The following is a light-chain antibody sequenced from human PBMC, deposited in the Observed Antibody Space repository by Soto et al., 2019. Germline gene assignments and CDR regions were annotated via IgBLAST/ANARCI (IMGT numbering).Light chain of an antibody. CDR1: QSVSRDY. Sequence: EIVLTQSPGPLSLSPGERATLSGRASQSVSRDYLAWYQQKPGQAPRFLIYGASSRATGIPDRFSGSGSGTDFTLTISRLEPEDFAVYYCQQYGSSPLTFGQGTKVEIK. J-gene: IGKJ1*01. CDR3: QQYGSSPLT. V-gene: IGKV3-20*01. CDR2: GAS.